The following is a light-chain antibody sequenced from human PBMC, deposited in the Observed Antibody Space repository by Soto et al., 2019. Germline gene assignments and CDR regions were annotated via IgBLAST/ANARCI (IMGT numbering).Light chain of an antibody. CDR1: QTIDTNY. V-gene: IGKV3-20*01. CDR2: GAS. Sequence: EIMLTQSPRTLSLSPGDRATLSCRASQTIDTNYLAWYRQKPGQPPRLLIYGASTRAAGIPDRFSGSGSGTDFTLTISRLEPEDFAVYYCQQYHSSFRTFDQGTKLEIK. J-gene: IGKJ2*01. CDR3: QQYHSSFRT.